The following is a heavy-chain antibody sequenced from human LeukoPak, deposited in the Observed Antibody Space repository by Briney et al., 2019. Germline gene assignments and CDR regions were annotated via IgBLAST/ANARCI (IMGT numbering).Heavy chain of an antibody. CDR1: GGSISSYY. CDR2: IYYSGST. D-gene: IGHD6-13*01. CDR3: ATGPSPYSSSWYDY. J-gene: IGHJ4*02. V-gene: IGHV4-59*08. Sequence: LETLSLTCTVSGGSISSYYWSWIRQPPGKGLEWIGYIYYSGSTNYNPSLKSRVTISVDTSKNQFSLKLSSVTAADTAVYYCATGPSPYSSSWYDYWGQGTLVTVSS.